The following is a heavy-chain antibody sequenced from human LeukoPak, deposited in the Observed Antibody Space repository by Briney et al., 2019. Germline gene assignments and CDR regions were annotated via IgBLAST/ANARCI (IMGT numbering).Heavy chain of an antibody. Sequence: SETLSLTCAVSGGSISSSYWWTWVRQPPGKGLEWIGEIYHSGSTYYNPSLKSRVTISVDTSKNQFSLKLSSVTAADTAVYYCARTRYYYNSRSYGAPYYFDYWGQGTLVTVSS. CDR3: ARTRYYYNSRSYGAPYYFDY. J-gene: IGHJ4*02. V-gene: IGHV4-4*02. CDR1: GGSISSSYW. D-gene: IGHD3-10*01. CDR2: IYHSGST.